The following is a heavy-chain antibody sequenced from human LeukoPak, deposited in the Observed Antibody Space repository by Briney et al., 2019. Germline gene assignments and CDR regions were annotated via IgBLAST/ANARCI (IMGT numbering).Heavy chain of an antibody. CDR1: GFTLSNYN. V-gene: IGHV3-48*01. CDR2: ITLSRSTI. D-gene: IGHD2/OR15-2a*01. J-gene: IGHJ4*02. Sequence: GGSLRLSCAASGFTLSNYNMHWVRQAPGKGLEWVSYITLSRSTIYYADSVEGRFTISRDNARNSLYLQMNILRAEDTAVYYCARAGNTRFDYWGQGTLVTVSS. CDR3: ARAGNTRFDY.